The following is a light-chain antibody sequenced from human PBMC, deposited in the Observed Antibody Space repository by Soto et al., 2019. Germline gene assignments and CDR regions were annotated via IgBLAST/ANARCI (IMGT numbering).Light chain of an antibody. CDR3: SSYTSSSTLV. Sequence: QSALTQPASVSGSPGQSITISCTGTSSDVGGYNYVSWYQQHPGKAPKLMIYDVDSRPSGVSNRFSGSKSGNTASLTISGLQAEDEAYYYCSSYTSSSTLVFGGGTKVTVL. J-gene: IGLJ2*01. CDR2: DVD. CDR1: SSDVGGYNY. V-gene: IGLV2-14*01.